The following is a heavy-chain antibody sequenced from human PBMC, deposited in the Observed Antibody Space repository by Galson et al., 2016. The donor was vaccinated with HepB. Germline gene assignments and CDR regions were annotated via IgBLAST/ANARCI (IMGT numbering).Heavy chain of an antibody. V-gene: IGHV3-48*01. CDR3: ARPYTYYFGSGSYFDGLHYGMDV. CDR1: GFRFSDYN. J-gene: IGHJ6*02. Sequence: SLRLSCAASGFRFSDYNMNWVRQAPGRGLEWVAYISASSGTIYYADSVKGRFTISRDNANNSLSLQMNSLRAEDTACYYCARPYTYYFGSGSYFDGLHYGMDVWGQGTTVTVSS. D-gene: IGHD3-10*01. CDR2: ISASSGTI.